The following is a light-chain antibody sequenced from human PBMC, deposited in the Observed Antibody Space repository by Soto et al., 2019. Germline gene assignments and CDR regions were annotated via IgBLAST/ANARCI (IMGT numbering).Light chain of an antibody. J-gene: IGLJ2*01. CDR1: SSNIGSNY. Sequence: QSVLTQPPSVSAAPGQKVTISCSGSSSNIGSNYVCWYQKFPGTAPKLLIYDNNQRPSGIPDRFSGSKSGTSASLDITGLQTGDEADYYCASWDHSLSGGIFGGGTQLTVL. CDR3: ASWDHSLSGGI. CDR2: DNN. V-gene: IGLV1-51*01.